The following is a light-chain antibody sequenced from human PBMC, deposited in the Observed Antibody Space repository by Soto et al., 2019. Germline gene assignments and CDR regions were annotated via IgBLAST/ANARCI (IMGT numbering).Light chain of an antibody. CDR3: SSFVGPDTSVV. Sequence: QSALTQPASVSGSRGQSITMSCTGTISDVGSYNSVSWYQHPPGKVPRLLIYEGTKRPSGVSNRFSGSTSGNTASLTISGLQTEDEADYYCSSFVGPDTSVVFGGGTKLTVL. J-gene: IGLJ3*02. CDR2: EGT. V-gene: IGLV2-23*01. CDR1: ISDVGSYNS.